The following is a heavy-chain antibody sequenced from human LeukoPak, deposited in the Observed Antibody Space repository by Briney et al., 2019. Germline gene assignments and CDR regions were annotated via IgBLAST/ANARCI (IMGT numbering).Heavy chain of an antibody. CDR3: GRDYSSLTYLDAFDI. CDR1: GFTFSSYT. V-gene: IGHV3-21*01. D-gene: IGHD6-13*01. Sequence: GGPLRLSCAASGFTFSSYTMNWVRQAPGKGLEWVSSISSGSSSIYYADSVKGRFTIPRDNAKNSLYLQMNSLRPEDTAVYSCGRDYSSLTYLDAFDIWGHGTMVTVSS. J-gene: IGHJ3*02. CDR2: ISSGSSSI.